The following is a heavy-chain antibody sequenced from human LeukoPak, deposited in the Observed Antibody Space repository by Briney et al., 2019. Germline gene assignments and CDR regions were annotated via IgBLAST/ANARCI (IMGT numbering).Heavy chain of an antibody. V-gene: IGHV4-39*01. CDR2: VYYNGIT. J-gene: IGHJ4*02. D-gene: IGHD4-11*01. Sequence: PSETLSLTYTVSGGPIFSSPFYWGWIRQPPGKGLEWIASVYYNGITYYNPSLKSRVTISVDTSKNQFALKVTSVTAADTAICYCARLMTTVATWGQGTLVTVSS. CDR1: GGPIFSSPFY. CDR3: ARLMTTVAT.